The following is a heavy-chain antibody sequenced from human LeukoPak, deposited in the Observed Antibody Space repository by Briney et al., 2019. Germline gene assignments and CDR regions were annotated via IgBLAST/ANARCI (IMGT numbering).Heavy chain of an antibody. J-gene: IGHJ5*02. CDR2: IYYSGST. Sequence: SETLSLTCTVPGGSISGYYWSWIRQPPGKGLEWIGYIYYSGSTNYNPSLKSRVTISVDTAKNQFSLKLSSATAADTAVYYCARRDCGGDCYYHWGQGTLVTVSS. V-gene: IGHV4-59*08. CDR3: ARRDCGGDCYYH. CDR1: GGSISGYY. D-gene: IGHD2-21*02.